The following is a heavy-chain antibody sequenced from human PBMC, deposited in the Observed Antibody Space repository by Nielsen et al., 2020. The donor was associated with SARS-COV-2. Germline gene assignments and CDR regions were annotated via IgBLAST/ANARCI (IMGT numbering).Heavy chain of an antibody. CDR2: LNPNSGGT. CDR1: GYTLTGYF. J-gene: IGHJ4*02. CDR3: ARETTGFDY. V-gene: IGHV1-2*06. Sequence: VSVQVPCMASGYTLTGYFMHWVRQALGQMLEWLGRLNPNSGGTNYAQNFQGRVTMTRDTSISTAYMGLSRLRFDDTAVYYCARETTGFDYWGQGTLVTVSS. D-gene: IGHD4-17*01.